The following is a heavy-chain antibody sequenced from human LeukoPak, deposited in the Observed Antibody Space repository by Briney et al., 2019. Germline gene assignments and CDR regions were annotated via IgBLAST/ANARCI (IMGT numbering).Heavy chain of an antibody. D-gene: IGHD6-19*01. J-gene: IGHJ4*02. V-gene: IGHV1-69*13. CDR2: IIPIFGTA. CDR3: AKEGTPHRKWLVGYYFDY. CDR1: GGTFSSYA. Sequence: SVKVSCKASGGTFSSYAISWVRQAPGQGLEWMGGIIPIFGTANYAQKFQGRVTITADESTSTAYMELSSLRSEDTAVYYCAKEGTPHRKWLVGYYFDYWGQGTLVTVSS.